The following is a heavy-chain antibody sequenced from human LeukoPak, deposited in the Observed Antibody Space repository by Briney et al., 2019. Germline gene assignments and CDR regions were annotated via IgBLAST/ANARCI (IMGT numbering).Heavy chain of an antibody. J-gene: IGHJ4*02. V-gene: IGHV3-23*01. CDR3: AKDLSGDYFHYFDY. CDR2: VSGSGGST. CDR1: GFTFSSYA. D-gene: IGHD4-17*01. Sequence: GGSLRLSCAASGFTFSSYAMSWVRQAPGKGLEWVSAVSGSGGSTYYADSVKGRFTISRDNSKNTLYLQMNSLRAEDTAVYYCAKDLSGDYFHYFDYWGQETLVTVSS.